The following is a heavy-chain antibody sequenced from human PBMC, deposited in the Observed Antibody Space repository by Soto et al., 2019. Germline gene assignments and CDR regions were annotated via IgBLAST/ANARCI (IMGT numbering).Heavy chain of an antibody. J-gene: IGHJ4*02. CDR2: IDPSDAYT. CDR1: GYSFTSYW. V-gene: IGHV5-10-1*03. D-gene: IGHD1-26*01. Sequence: EVQLVQSGAEVKKPGASLRISSKGSGYSFTSYWISWVRQMPGKSLERMVRIDPSDAYTNYSPSSQGHVTTSADKSISTGYLQWRCLKASDTAMYYCVISGSKTSGVGYWGQGTLVTVSS. CDR3: VISGSKTSGVGY.